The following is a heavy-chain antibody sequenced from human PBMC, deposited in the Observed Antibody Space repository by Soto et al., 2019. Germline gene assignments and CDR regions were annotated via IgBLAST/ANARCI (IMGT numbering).Heavy chain of an antibody. Sequence: SETLSLTCTVSGGSISSSSYYWGWIRQPPGKGLEWIGSIYYSGSTYYNPSLKSRVTISVDTSKNQFSLKLSSVTAADTAVYYCARQDCGGDCCLDYWGQGTLVTVSS. D-gene: IGHD2-21*02. CDR2: IYYSGST. CDR3: ARQDCGGDCCLDY. CDR1: GGSISSSSYY. V-gene: IGHV4-39*01. J-gene: IGHJ4*02.